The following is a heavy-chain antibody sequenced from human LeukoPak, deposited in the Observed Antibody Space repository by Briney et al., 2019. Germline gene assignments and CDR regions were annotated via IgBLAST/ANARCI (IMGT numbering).Heavy chain of an antibody. D-gene: IGHD5-12*01. J-gene: IGHJ4*02. CDR2: IYSGGST. CDR3: ARGNAGYSGYADY. CDR1: GFTVSSNY. V-gene: IGHV3-53*01. Sequence: GGSLRLSCAASGFTVSSNYMSWVRQAPGKGLEWVSVIYSGGSTYYADSVKGRFTISRDNSKNTLYLQMNSLRAEDTAVYYCARGNAGYSGYADYWGQGTLVTVSS.